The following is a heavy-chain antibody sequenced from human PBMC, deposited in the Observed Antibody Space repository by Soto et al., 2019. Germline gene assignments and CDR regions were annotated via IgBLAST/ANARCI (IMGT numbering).Heavy chain of an antibody. CDR1: GFTFGIYS. D-gene: IGHD2-15*01. V-gene: IGHV3-48*02. Sequence: EVQLVESGGGLVQRGGSLRLSCAASGFTFGIYSMNWVRQAPGKGLEWISYINGSSSTMYYADSVKGRFIISRDNADKALYLQMNSLRDADTAVYYCARGDRFRWSGDRCFSDGLFLSWGQGTLVTVSS. CDR2: INGSSSTM. J-gene: IGHJ5*02. CDR3: ARGDRFRWSGDRCFSDGLFLS.